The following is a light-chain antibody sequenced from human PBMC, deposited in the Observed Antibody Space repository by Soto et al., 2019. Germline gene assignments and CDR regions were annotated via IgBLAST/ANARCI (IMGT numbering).Light chain of an antibody. CDR1: SSDVGGYNY. J-gene: IGLJ2*01. V-gene: IGLV2-14*03. CDR2: DVN. Sequence: QSAVTQPASVSGSPGQSITISCAGTSSDVGGYNYVSWYQQHPGKVPRLIISDVNKRPSGVSDRFSGSKSGNTASLTISGLQAEDEADYYCASFTRSVTVVFGGGTQLTVL. CDR3: ASFTRSVTVV.